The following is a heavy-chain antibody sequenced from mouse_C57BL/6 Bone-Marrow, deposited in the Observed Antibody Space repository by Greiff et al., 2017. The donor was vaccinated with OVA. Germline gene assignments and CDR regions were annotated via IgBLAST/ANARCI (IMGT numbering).Heavy chain of an antibody. J-gene: IGHJ4*01. CDR1: GYTFTDYN. CDR2: INPNNGGT. CDR3: ARKDYYGSSPYYAMDY. V-gene: IGHV1-18*01. Sequence: VQLQQSGPELVKPGASVKIPCTASGYTFTDYNMDWVKQSPGKSLEWIGDINPNNGGTIYNQKFKGKATLTVDKSSSTAYMEIHSLTSEDTAVYYCARKDYYGSSPYYAMDYWGQGTSVTVSS. D-gene: IGHD1-1*01.